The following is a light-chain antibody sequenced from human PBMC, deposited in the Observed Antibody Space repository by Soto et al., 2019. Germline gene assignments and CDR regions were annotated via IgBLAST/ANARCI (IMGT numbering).Light chain of an antibody. CDR2: DTS. J-gene: IGKJ2*01. CDR1: QDISRF. CDR3: LQHNSYPYT. Sequence: DVQMTQSPSAMSASVGDRVTITCRASQDISRFVAWFQQKPGKAPEPLIYDTSSLQPGVPSRFSGSGSRTEFTLASSGLQPEDFATYYCLQHNSYPYTFGQGTKLEIK. V-gene: IGKV1-17*03.